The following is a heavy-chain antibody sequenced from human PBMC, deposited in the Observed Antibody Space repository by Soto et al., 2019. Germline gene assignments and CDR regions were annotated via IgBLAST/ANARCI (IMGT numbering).Heavy chain of an antibody. D-gene: IGHD3-22*01. J-gene: IGHJ4*02. CDR1: VYSFAGYW. Sequence: GESLKISCPGSVYSFAGYWITWVRQKPGKGLEWMGRIDPSDSQTYYSPSFRGHVTISATKSITTVFLQWSSLRASDTAMYYCARQIYDSDTGPNFQYYFDSWGQGTPVTVSS. V-gene: IGHV5-10-1*01. CDR2: IDPSDSQT. CDR3: ARQIYDSDTGPNFQYYFDS.